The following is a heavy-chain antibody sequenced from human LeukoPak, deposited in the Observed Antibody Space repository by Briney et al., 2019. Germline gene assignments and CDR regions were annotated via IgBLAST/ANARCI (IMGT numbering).Heavy chain of an antibody. Sequence: GESLKISCKGSGYSFTSYWIGWVRQMPGKGLEWMGIIYLGDSDTKYSPSFQGQVTISADKSISTAYLQWSSLKASDTAMYYCATPGGYCGGDCSPGYWGQGTLVTVSS. CDR2: IYLGDSDT. J-gene: IGHJ4*02. V-gene: IGHV5-51*01. D-gene: IGHD2-21*02. CDR1: GYSFTSYW. CDR3: ATPGGYCGGDCSPGY.